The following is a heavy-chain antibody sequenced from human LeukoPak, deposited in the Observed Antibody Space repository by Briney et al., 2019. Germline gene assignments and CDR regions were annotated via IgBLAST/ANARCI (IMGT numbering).Heavy chain of an antibody. Sequence: SVKVSCKASGGTFSSYAISWVRQAPGQGLEWMGGIIPIFGTANYAQKFQGRVTITADESTSTAYMELSSLRSEDTAVYYCAREDSSHYYFDYWSQGTLVTVSS. CDR3: AREDSSHYYFDY. CDR2: IIPIFGTA. CDR1: GGTFSSYA. V-gene: IGHV1-69*13. D-gene: IGHD6-13*01. J-gene: IGHJ4*02.